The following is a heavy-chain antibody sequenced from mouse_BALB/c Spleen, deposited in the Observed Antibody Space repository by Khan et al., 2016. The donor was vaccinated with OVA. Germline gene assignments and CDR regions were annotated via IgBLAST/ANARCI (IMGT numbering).Heavy chain of an antibody. CDR2: IYPFNDGT. Sequence: VQLQQPGPELVKPGASVKISCTASGYTFTSSVIHWVRQKSGQGLDWIGYIYPFNDGTKYNEKFEGKATLTSDKSSSTAYMELSSLTSEDSAVYYGTRNYRYDVYFDSWGQGTTLTVSS. J-gene: IGHJ2*01. CDR1: GYTFTSSV. CDR3: TRNYRYDVYFDS. D-gene: IGHD2-14*01. V-gene: IGHV1S136*01.